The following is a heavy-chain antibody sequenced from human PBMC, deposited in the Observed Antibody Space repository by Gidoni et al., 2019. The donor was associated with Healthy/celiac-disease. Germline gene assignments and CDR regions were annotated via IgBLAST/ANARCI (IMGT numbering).Heavy chain of an antibody. D-gene: IGHD6-6*01. Sequence: EVQLVESGGGLVRPGRSLRLSCAASGFTFVDYAMHWVRQDPGKGLEWVSGISWNSGSIGYADSVKGRFSISRDNAKNSLYLQMNSLRAEDTALYYCAKDKTSSSSGWFDPWGQGTLVTVSS. V-gene: IGHV3-9*01. J-gene: IGHJ5*02. CDR3: AKDKTSSSSGWFDP. CDR1: GFTFVDYA. CDR2: ISWNSGSI.